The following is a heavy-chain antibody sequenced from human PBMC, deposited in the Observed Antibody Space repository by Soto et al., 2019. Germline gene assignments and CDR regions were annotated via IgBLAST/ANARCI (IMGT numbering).Heavy chain of an antibody. Sequence: ASVKVSCKASGYTFTSYDINWVRQATGQGLEWMGWMNPNSGNTGYAQKFQGRVTMTRNTSISTAYMELSSLRSEDTAVYYCASASSGYDPAYHWGQGTLVTVSS. CDR1: GYTFTSYD. J-gene: IGHJ5*02. V-gene: IGHV1-8*01. CDR2: MNPNSGNT. CDR3: ASASSGYDPAYH. D-gene: IGHD5-12*01.